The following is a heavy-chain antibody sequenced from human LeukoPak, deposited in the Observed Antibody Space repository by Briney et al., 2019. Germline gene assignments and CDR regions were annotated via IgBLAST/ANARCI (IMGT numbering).Heavy chain of an antibody. V-gene: IGHV4-59*12. Sequence: SETLSLTCTVSGGSISSYYWSWIRQPPGKGLEWIGYIYYSGSTNYNPSLKSRVTISVDTSKNQFSLKLSSVTAADTAVYYCARRQSHTNMVRGYFDYWGQGTLVTVSS. CDR3: ARRQSHTNMVRGYFDY. D-gene: IGHD3-10*01. CDR2: IYYSGST. J-gene: IGHJ4*02. CDR1: GGSISSYY.